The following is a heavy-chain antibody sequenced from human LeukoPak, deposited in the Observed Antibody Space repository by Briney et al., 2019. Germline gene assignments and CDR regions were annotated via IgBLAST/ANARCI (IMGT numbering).Heavy chain of an antibody. V-gene: IGHV3-53*01. CDR2: IYSGGST. D-gene: IGHD6-6*01. J-gene: IGHJ6*03. Sequence: GGSLRLSCAASGFTVSNNYMTWVRQAPGKGLEWVSLIYSGGSTYYADSVKGRFTISRDNSKNTLYLQMNSLRAEDTAVYYCAKGGAALYYYYYYMDVWGKGTTVTVSS. CDR3: AKGGAALYYYYYYMDV. CDR1: GFTVSNNY.